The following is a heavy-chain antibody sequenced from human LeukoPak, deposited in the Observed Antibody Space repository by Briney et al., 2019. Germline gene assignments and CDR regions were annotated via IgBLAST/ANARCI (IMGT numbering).Heavy chain of an antibody. CDR2: IYHSGST. V-gene: IGHV4-38-2*02. CDR1: GYSISSGYY. J-gene: IGHJ4*02. CDR3: AGAKGGELHSVDY. Sequence: SETLSLTCTVSGYSISSGYYWGWIRQPPGKGLEWIGSIYHSGSTYYNPSLKSRVTISVDTSNNQFSLKLSSVTAADTAVYYCAGAKGGELHSVDYWGQGTLVTVSS. D-gene: IGHD1-26*01.